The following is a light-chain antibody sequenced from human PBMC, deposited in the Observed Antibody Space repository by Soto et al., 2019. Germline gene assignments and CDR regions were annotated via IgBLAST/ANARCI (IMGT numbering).Light chain of an antibody. Sequence: QAVVTQPPSMSGAPGQRVTISCTGTSANIGAGYDVHWYQQLPGMAPKLLIYGNNKRPSGVRDRFSGSKSGTSASLAITGLQAEDEADYYCQSYDSTLSGLYVLGTGTKLTVL. CDR2: GNN. CDR1: SANIGAGYD. CDR3: QSYDSTLSGLYV. J-gene: IGLJ1*01. V-gene: IGLV1-40*01.